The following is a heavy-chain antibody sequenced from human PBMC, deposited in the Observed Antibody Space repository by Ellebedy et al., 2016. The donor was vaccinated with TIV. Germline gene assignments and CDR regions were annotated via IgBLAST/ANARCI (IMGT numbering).Heavy chain of an antibody. CDR1: GYTFTGYY. V-gene: IGHV1-24*01. J-gene: IGHJ6*02. D-gene: IGHD1-7*01. Sequence: ASVKVSCXASGYTFTGYYMHWVRQAPGKGLEWMGGFDPEDGETIYAQKFQGRVTMTRNTSISTAYMELSSLRSEDTAVYYCAREYQLHNYYGMDVWGQGTTVTVSS. CDR3: AREYQLHNYYGMDV. CDR2: FDPEDGET.